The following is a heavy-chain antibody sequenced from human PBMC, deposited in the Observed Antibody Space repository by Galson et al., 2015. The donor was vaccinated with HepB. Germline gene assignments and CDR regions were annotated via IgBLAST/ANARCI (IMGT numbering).Heavy chain of an antibody. Sequence: SLRLSCAASGFTFSNYGMHWVRQTPGKGLEWVAFIWYDGSNKFYADSVRGRFTISRDNSKNTLYLQMNSLRAEDSAVYYCAKDEVDIVITARIDYWGQGTLVTVSS. V-gene: IGHV3-33*06. J-gene: IGHJ4*02. CDR3: AKDEVDIVITARIDY. CDR1: GFTFSNYG. D-gene: IGHD5-12*01. CDR2: IWYDGSNK.